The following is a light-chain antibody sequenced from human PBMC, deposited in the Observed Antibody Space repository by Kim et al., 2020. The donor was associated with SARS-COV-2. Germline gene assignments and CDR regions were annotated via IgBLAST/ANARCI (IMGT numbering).Light chain of an antibody. CDR3: QQSYSTPPVT. CDR2: TAS. Sequence: SVGDRVTITCRASQSISTYLNWYQQKPGKAPKLLIYTASSLQSEVPSRFSGSGSGTDFTLTISSLQPEDFATYFCQQSYSTPPVTFGGGTKVEI. J-gene: IGKJ4*01. CDR1: QSISTY. V-gene: IGKV1-39*01.